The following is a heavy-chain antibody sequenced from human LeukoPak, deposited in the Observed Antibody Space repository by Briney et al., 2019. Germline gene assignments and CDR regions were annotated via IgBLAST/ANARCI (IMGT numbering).Heavy chain of an antibody. Sequence: GESLKISCKGSGYSFTSYWIAWVRQMPGGGQDWMGIIYPGDSDIRYSPSFLGQVTISADRSISTAYLQWSSLKASDSAMYYCARLHCSGSSCYSGSAYFFDYWGQGTLVTVSS. CDR2: IYPGDSDI. D-gene: IGHD2-15*01. CDR3: ARLHCSGSSCYSGSAYFFDY. CDR1: GYSFTSYW. V-gene: IGHV5-51*01. J-gene: IGHJ4*02.